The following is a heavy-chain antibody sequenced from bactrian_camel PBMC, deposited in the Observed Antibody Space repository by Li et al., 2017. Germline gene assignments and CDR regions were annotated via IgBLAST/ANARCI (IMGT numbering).Heavy chain of an antibody. CDR2: IHQADGSR. CDR1: ELSDARGC. D-gene: IGHD2*01. J-gene: IGHJ6*01. Sequence: QLVESGGGSVQAGGSLGLSGTASELSDARGCMGWFRQAPGKGREAVAVIHQADGSRWYDDSVKGRFTISQDNAKNTLYLQMNGLKPEDTAMYYCAARGPYCYTKLSVRDFTYWGQGTQVTVS. V-gene: IGHV3S28*01. CDR3: AARGPYCYTKLSVRDFTY.